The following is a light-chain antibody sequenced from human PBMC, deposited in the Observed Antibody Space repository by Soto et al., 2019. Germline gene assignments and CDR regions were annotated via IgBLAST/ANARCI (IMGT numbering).Light chain of an antibody. J-gene: IGKJ5*01. CDR1: QSVSSSY. V-gene: IGKV3-20*01. Sequence: EIVMTQSPGTLSLSPGERATLSCRATQSVSSSYLAWNQQKPGQAPRLLIYGASSRATGIPDRFSGSGSGTDFTLTISRLEPEDFAVYYCQQYGSSPVTFGQGTRLEIK. CDR2: GAS. CDR3: QQYGSSPVT.